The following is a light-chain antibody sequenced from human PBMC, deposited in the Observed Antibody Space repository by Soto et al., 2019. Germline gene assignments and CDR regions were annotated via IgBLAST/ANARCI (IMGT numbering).Light chain of an antibody. CDR2: AAS. CDR1: QGISSF. CDR3: QQLSNSPYT. Sequence: DIQLTQSPSFLSASVGDRVTITCRSSQGISSFLSWFQQTPGNAPKLLIYAASTLQTGVPSRFSGSGSGTEFTLTISSLQPEDFATYDGQQLSNSPYTFGGGTKVEIK. J-gene: IGKJ4*01. V-gene: IGKV1-9*01.